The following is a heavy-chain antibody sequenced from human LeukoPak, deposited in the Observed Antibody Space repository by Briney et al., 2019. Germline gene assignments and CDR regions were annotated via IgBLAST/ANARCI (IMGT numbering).Heavy chain of an antibody. CDR3: AREVGFNWFDP. D-gene: IGHD5-12*01. CDR1: GVSFSGYY. CDR2: INHSGST. Sequence: SETLSLTCAVYGVSFSGYYWSWVRQPPGKGLEWIGEINHSGSTNYNPSLKSRVTISVDTSKNQFSLKLSSVTAADTAVYYCAREVGFNWFDPWGQGTLVTVSS. J-gene: IGHJ5*02. V-gene: IGHV4-34*01.